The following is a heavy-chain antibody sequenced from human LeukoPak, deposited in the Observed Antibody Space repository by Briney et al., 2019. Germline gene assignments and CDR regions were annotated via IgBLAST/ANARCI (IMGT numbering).Heavy chain of an antibody. D-gene: IGHD6-19*01. CDR2: INHSGST. V-gene: IGHV4-34*01. Sequence: SETLSLTCAVYGGSFSDYYWSWIRQPPGKGLEWIGEINHSGSTNYNPSLKSRVTISVDTSKSQFSLRLTSVTAADTAVYYCAKDYSGWYYYYGMDVWGQGTTVTVSS. J-gene: IGHJ6*02. CDR3: AKDYSGWYYYYGMDV. CDR1: GGSFSDYY.